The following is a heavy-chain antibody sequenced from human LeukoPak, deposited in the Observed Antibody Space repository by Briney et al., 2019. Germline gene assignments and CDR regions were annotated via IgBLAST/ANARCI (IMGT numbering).Heavy chain of an antibody. CDR3: AKPGIVIRGILAIGYHQEAYHYDY. J-gene: IGHJ4*02. D-gene: IGHD3-10*01. Sequence: GGSLRLSCAASGFTFSSYSMNWVRQAPGKGLEWVSYISERGGSTIYADSVKGRFTISRDTSLNTLYLQMTSLRAEDTAVYFCAKPGIVIRGILAIGYHQEAYHYDYWGQGVLVTVSS. CDR1: GFTFSSYS. CDR2: ISERGGST. V-gene: IGHV3-23*01.